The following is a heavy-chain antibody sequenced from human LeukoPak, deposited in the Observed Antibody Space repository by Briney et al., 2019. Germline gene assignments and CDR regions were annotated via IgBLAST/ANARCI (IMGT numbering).Heavy chain of an antibody. J-gene: IGHJ4*02. D-gene: IGHD6-25*01. CDR1: GAFSSRYY. CDR2: IFYSGHS. V-gene: IGHV4-59*12. Sequence: PSETLSLACSVSGAFSSRYYWSWVRQPLGKGLEWLGSIFYSGHSNYSASLTSRISMSVDTSKAQFSLELTSVTAADTALYYCARIDPLGFFDQWGPGTLVTVSS. CDR3: ARIDPLGFFDQ.